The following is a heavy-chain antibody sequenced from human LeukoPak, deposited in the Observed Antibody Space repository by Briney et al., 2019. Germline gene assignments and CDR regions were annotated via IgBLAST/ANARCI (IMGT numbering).Heavy chain of an antibody. J-gene: IGHJ3*02. D-gene: IGHD6-19*01. V-gene: IGHV3-21*01. CDR3: ARGGGGSSGWYVDAFDI. Sequence: GGSLRLSCAASGFTFSSYNMNWVRQAPGKGLEWVSSISSSSRYKYYADSVKGRFTISRDNAKNSLYLQMNSLRAEDTAVYYCARGGGGSSGWYVDAFDIWGQGTMVTVSS. CDR1: GFTFSSYN. CDR2: ISSSSRYK.